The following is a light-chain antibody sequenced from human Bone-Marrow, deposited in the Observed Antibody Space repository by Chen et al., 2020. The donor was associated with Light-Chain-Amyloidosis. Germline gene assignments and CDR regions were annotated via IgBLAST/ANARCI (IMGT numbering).Light chain of an antibody. CDR2: AVS. Sequence: QSALTQPASVSGSTGQSITISCTGTSGDVGTYNYVSWYQQHPGKAPKFMIYAVSNRPSGVSNRFSGSKSGNTASLTISGLQAEDEADYYCSSFTSSSSYVFGPGTKVTVL. CDR1: SGDVGTYNY. V-gene: IGLV2-14*01. J-gene: IGLJ1*01. CDR3: SSFTSSSSYV.